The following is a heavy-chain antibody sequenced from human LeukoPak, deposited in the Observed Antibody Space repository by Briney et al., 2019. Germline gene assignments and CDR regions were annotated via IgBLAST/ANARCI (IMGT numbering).Heavy chain of an antibody. CDR2: TYYRSKWHN. Sequence: SQTLSLTCAISGDSVSSKSAAWNWIRQSPSRGLEWLGRTYYRSKWHNDYAVSVKNRISINPDTSKNQFSLQLNSVTPEDTAVYYCARRNYGDYDHYFDNWGQGTLVTVSS. D-gene: IGHD4-17*01. CDR3: ARRNYGDYDHYFDN. V-gene: IGHV6-1*01. J-gene: IGHJ4*02. CDR1: GDSVSSKSAA.